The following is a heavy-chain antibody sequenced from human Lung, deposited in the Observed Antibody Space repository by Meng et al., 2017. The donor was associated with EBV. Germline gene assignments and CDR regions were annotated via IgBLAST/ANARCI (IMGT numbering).Heavy chain of an antibody. CDR1: GAGVSRNTAA. CDR3: ARSGSSGWIDY. D-gene: IGHD6-19*01. V-gene: IGHV6-1*01. CDR2: TYYRSKWYN. Sequence: QHPAAPELRRPCNTPPRRAAISGAGVSRNTAAWNWFWQSPSRGLEWLGRTYYRSKWYNGYAVSVKSRITINPDTSKNQFSLQLNSVTPEDTAMYYCARSGSSGWIDYWGQGTLVTVSS. J-gene: IGHJ4*02.